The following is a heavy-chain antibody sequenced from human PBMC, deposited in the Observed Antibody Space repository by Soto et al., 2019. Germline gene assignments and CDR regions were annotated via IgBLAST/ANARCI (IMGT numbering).Heavy chain of an antibody. J-gene: IGHJ4*02. D-gene: IGHD3-10*01. V-gene: IGHV3-30*18. CDR3: AKVISTNYYYPFDC. Sequence: PVGSLRLSCAASGFTFSSYGMHWGRQAPGKGLEWVAVISYDGSNKYYADSVKGRFTISRDNSKKTLFLQLNRLSAEDTATYYCAKVISTNYYYPFDCWGQATQVTLSS. CDR2: ISYDGSNK. CDR1: GFTFSSYG.